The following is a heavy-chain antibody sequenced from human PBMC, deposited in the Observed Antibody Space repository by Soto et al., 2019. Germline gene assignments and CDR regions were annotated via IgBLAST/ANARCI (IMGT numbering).Heavy chain of an antibody. Sequence: QVQLQESGPGLVKPSETLSLTCAVSGASVSRIGFHWGWIRQPPGQGLEWIGSIYDAGTTFYNPSLKGRVTIPEATSKNFFSLRRPCVTAADTAVYYCASGGPGPPLDYWGRGPLVTVPS. CDR2: IYDAGTT. CDR3: ASGGPGPPLDY. J-gene: IGHJ4*02. D-gene: IGHD3-10*01. V-gene: IGHV4-39*01. CDR1: GASVSRIGFH.